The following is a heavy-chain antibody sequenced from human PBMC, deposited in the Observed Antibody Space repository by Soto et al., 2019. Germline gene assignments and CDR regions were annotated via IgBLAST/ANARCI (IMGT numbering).Heavy chain of an antibody. D-gene: IGHD4-17*01. V-gene: IGHV1-69*06. CDR1: GGTFSSYA. J-gene: IGHJ3*02. Sequence: ATVKVSCKASGGTFSSYAISWVRQAPGQGLEWMGGIIPIFGTANYAQKFQGRVTITADKSTSTAYMELSSLRSEDTAVYYCARGVTTELGAFDIWGQGTMVTVSS. CDR2: IIPIFGTA. CDR3: ARGVTTELGAFDI.